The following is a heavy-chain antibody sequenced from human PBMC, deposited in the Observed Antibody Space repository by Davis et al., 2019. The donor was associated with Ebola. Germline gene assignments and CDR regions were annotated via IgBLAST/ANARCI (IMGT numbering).Heavy chain of an antibody. CDR2: IYPRDSDT. Sequence: WGSLRLSCQASGYTFTSYWIGWVRHMPGKGLEWMGIIYPRDSDTRYSPSFRGQVTISADKSINTAYLQWNSLKASDTATYYCARHGCSGGGCYDENFDYWSQGTLVTVSS. V-gene: IGHV5-51*01. J-gene: IGHJ4*02. CDR1: GYTFTSYW. D-gene: IGHD2-15*01. CDR3: ARHGCSGGGCYDENFDY.